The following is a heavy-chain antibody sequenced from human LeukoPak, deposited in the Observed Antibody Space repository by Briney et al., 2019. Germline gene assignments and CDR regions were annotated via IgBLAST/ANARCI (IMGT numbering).Heavy chain of an antibody. CDR3: AAFYYGDYATDAFDI. Sequence: SVKVSCKASGGTFSSYAISWVRQAPGQGLEWMGGIIPIFGTANYAQKFQGRVTITTDESTSTAYMGLSSLRSEDTAVYYCAAFYYGDYATDAFDIWGQGTMVTVSS. CDR1: GGTFSSYA. CDR2: IIPIFGTA. J-gene: IGHJ3*02. D-gene: IGHD4-17*01. V-gene: IGHV1-69*05.